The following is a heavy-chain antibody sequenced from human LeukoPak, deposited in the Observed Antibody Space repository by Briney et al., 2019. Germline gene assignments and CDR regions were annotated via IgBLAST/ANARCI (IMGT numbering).Heavy chain of an antibody. V-gene: IGHV4-59*01. J-gene: IGHJ4*02. CDR1: AGSISSYY. D-gene: IGHD3-10*01. Sequence: PSETLSLTCTVSAGSISSYYWSWIRQPPGKELEWIGYIYYSGSTNYNLFLKSRVTISVDSSRNQFSLKLSSVSAADTAVYYCARGAFGEFDYWGQGTLVTVSS. CDR2: IYYSGST. CDR3: ARGAFGEFDY.